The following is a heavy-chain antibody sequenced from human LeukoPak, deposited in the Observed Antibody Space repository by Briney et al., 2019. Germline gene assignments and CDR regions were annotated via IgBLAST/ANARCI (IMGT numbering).Heavy chain of an antibody. CDR3: ARAEMLYYFDY. D-gene: IGHD5-24*01. Sequence: PSETLSLTCTVSGAAVSSGNYYWSWIRQPPGKGLEWVGYISYSGSTSYNPSFKSRVTISVDTSKNQFSLKLSSVTAADTAVYYCARAEMLYYFDYWGQGTLVTVSS. J-gene: IGHJ4*02. CDR2: ISYSGST. CDR1: GAAVSSGNYY. V-gene: IGHV4-61*01.